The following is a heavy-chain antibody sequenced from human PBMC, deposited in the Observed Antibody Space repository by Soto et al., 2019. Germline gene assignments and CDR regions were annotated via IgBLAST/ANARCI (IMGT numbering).Heavy chain of an antibody. CDR3: ARHLIAAAGNDYYYYGMDV. CDR1: GYSFTSYW. J-gene: IGHJ6*02. V-gene: IGHV5-51*01. CDR2: IYPGDSDT. D-gene: IGHD6-13*01. Sequence: GESLKISCKGSGYSFTSYWIGWVRQMPGKGLEWMGIIYPGDSDTRYSPSFQGQVTISADKSISTAYLQWSSLKASDTAMYYCARHLIAAAGNDYYYYGMDVWGQGTTVTVS.